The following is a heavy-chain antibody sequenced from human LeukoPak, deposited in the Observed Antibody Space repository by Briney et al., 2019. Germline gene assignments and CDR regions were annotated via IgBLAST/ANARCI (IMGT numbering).Heavy chain of an antibody. V-gene: IGHV1-2*02. CDR2: INPNSGGT. CDR1: IYTFTNYY. CDR3: ARGGWSLGYCSSSSCLDWFDP. J-gene: IGHJ5*02. Sequence: ASVTVSFTASIYTFTNYYMHWVRQAPGQGLEGMGWINPNSGGTNYAQKFHGSVTMTRDTSISTAYMELSRLRSDDTAVYYCARGGWSLGYCSSSSCLDWFDPWGQGTLVTVSS. D-gene: IGHD2-2*01.